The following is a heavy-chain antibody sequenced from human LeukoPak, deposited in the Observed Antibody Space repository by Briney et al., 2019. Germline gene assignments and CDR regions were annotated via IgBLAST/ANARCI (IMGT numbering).Heavy chain of an antibody. D-gene: IGHD6-13*01. Sequence: SETLSLTCTVSGGSISSYYWSWIRQPPGKGLEWIGYIYYSGSTNYNPSLKSRVTISVDTSKNQFSLKLSSVTAADTAVYYCAGRPYSSSEPDYWGQGTLVTVSS. V-gene: IGHV4-59*01. J-gene: IGHJ4*02. CDR2: IYYSGST. CDR1: GGSISSYY. CDR3: AGRPYSSSEPDY.